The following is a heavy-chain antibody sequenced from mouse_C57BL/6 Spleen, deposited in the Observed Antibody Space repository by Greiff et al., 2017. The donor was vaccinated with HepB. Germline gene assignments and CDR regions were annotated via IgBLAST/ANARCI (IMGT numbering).Heavy chain of an antibody. CDR2: ILPGSGST. D-gene: IGHD2-3*01. V-gene: IGHV1-9*01. CDR3: ARGYDGYRFAY. J-gene: IGHJ3*01. Sequence: QVQLQQSGAELMKPGASVKLSCKATGYTFTGYWIEWVKQRPGHGLEWIGEILPGSGSTNYNEKFKGKATFPADTSSNTAYMQISSLTTEDSAIYYCARGYDGYRFAYWGQGTLVTVSA. CDR1: GYTFTGYW.